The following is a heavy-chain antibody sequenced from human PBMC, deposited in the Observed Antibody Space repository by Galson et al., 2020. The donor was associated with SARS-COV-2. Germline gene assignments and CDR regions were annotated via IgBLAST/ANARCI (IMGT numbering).Heavy chain of an antibody. CDR3: AKDSDLPGTRGPFDS. J-gene: IGHJ4*02. D-gene: IGHD1-7*01. CDR2: ISGSGDSI. Sequence: TGGSLRLSCAASGFTFSSYAMSWVRQAPGKGLEWVSTISGSGDSIYYADSVKGRFTISRDNSKNTLYLQMNSLRAEDTAVYSCAKDSDLPGTRGPFDSWGQGTLVTVSS. CDR1: GFTFSSYA. V-gene: IGHV3-23*01.